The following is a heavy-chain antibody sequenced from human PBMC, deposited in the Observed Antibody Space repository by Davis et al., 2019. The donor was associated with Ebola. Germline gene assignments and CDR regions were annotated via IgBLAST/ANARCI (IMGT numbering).Heavy chain of an antibody. J-gene: IGHJ4*02. CDR1: GYTFTSYY. V-gene: IGHV1-46*01. D-gene: IGHD6-19*01. CDR2: INPSGGST. CDR3: ARATFAYNSGWYADY. Sequence: AASVKVSCKASGYTFTSYYMHWVRQAPGQGLEWMGIINPSGGSTTFAQKFQGRVTLTTDTSTSTVDMELSSLRSEDTAVYYCARATFAYNSGWYADYWGQGTLVTVSS.